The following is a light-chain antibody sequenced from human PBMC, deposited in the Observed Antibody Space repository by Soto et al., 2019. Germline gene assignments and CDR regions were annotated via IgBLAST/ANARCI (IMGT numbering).Light chain of an antibody. CDR2: DAS. CDR1: EDITND. Sequence: TQMTQSPSSLSASVGDRVTITCQASEDITNDLNWYQQRPGKAPKVLIYDASTLATGVPSRFSGSGYGTHFTLTISSLHPEDFAVYYCQQYDNLPITFGQGTRLE. CDR3: QQYDNLPIT. J-gene: IGKJ5*01. V-gene: IGKV1-33*01.